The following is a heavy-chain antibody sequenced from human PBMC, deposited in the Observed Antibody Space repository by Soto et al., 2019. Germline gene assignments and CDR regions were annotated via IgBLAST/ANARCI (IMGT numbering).Heavy chain of an antibody. Sequence: XATLSLTFAVSGGSISTNYWWSWVRQPPGKGLEWIGEIHHSGRTNYIQSLKSRVTMSLDKSNNQLSLRLSSVTAADTAVYYCERGFDYRWVYWGQGTLVTVSS. CDR1: GGSISTNYW. CDR2: IHHSGRT. CDR3: ERGFDYRWVY. D-gene: IGHD3-16*01. V-gene: IGHV4-4*02. J-gene: IGHJ4*02.